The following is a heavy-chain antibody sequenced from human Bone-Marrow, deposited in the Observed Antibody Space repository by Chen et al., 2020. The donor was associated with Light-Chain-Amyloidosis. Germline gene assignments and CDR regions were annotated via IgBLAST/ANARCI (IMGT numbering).Heavy chain of an antibody. J-gene: IGHJ4*02. Sequence: EVQLEQSGPEVKKPGESLKISCKGSGYTFPNYWIGWVRQMPGKGLEWMGVIYPDDSDARYSPSFEGQVTISADKSITTAYPQWRSLKASDTAKYYCARRRDGYNFDYWGQGTLVTVSS. CDR2: IYPDDSDA. V-gene: IGHV5-51*01. CDR3: ARRRDGYNFDY. CDR1: GYTFPNYW. D-gene: IGHD5-12*01.